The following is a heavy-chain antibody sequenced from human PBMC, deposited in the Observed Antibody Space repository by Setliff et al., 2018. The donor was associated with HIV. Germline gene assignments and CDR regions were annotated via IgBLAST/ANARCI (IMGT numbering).Heavy chain of an antibody. CDR2: ITGSGIST. V-gene: IGHV3-23*01. CDR3: ARGAGTVDYSCCFDL. CDR1: GFTFSSYA. J-gene: IGHJ4*02. Sequence: GGSLRLSCAASGFTFSSYAMTWVRQAPGKGLEWVASITGSGISTYHADFVKGWFTIASDKSKNTLYLQMNSLRAEDTAVYYCARGAGTVDYSCCFDLWGQGTLVTVSS. D-gene: IGHD2-15*01.